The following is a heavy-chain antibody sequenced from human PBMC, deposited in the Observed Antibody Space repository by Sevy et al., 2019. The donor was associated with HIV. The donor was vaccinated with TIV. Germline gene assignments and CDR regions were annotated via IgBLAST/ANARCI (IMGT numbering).Heavy chain of an antibody. J-gene: IGHJ3*02. D-gene: IGHD3-22*01. CDR3: AREERYYYDSSGYPDAFDI. CDR1: GFTFSSYV. CDR2: ISYDGSNK. Sequence: GGSLRLSCAASGFTFSSYVVHWVRQAPGKGLEWVAVISYDGSNKYYADSVKGRFTISRDNSKNTLYLQMNSLRAEDTAVYYCAREERYYYDSSGYPDAFDIWGQGTMVTVSS. V-gene: IGHV3-30-3*01.